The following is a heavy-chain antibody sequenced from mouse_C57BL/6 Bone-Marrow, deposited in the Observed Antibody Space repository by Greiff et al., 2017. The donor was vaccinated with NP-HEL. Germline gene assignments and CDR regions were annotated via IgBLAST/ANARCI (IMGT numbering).Heavy chain of an antibody. J-gene: IGHJ4*01. CDR2: IDPENGDT. CDR1: GFNIKDDY. Sequence: VQLQQSGAELVRPGASVKLSCTASGFNIKDDYMHWVKQRPEQGLEWIGWIDPENGDTEYASKFQGKATITADPSSNTAYLQLSSLTSEDTAVYYCTTDYGSSDYYAMDYWGQGTSVTVSS. CDR3: TTDYGSSDYYAMDY. D-gene: IGHD1-1*01. V-gene: IGHV14-4*01.